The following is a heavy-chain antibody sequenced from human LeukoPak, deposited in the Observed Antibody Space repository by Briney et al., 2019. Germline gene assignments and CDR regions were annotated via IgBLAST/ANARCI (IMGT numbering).Heavy chain of an antibody. CDR3: VRTPPNWGADF. Sequence: ASVKVSCKASGYTFTSYYMHWVRQAPGQGLEWMGIINPSGGSTSYAQKFQGRVTMTRDTSTGTAYLELSSLRSGDSAVYYCVRTPPNWGADFWGQGTLVTVSS. CDR1: GYTFTSYY. V-gene: IGHV1-46*01. CDR2: INPSGGST. J-gene: IGHJ4*02. D-gene: IGHD7-27*01.